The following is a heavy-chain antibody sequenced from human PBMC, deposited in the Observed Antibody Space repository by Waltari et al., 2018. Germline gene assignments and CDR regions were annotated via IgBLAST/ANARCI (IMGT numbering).Heavy chain of an antibody. D-gene: IGHD4-17*01. Sequence: HLQESGPGLVKPSETLSLTCHVSGDSLSNSYWSWSRQSAGKELEWIGRVYTSGSTNYNPSLRGRITVSEDTSKNQISLKMNSVTAADTAVYYCARDRREDFGDYDPLFDYWGQGVLVTVSS. V-gene: IGHV4-4*07. CDR2: VYTSGST. CDR3: ARDRREDFGDYDPLFDY. CDR1: GDSLSNSY. J-gene: IGHJ4*02.